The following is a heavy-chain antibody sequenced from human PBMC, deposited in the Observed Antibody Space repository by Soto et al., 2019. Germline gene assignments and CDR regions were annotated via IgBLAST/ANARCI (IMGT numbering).Heavy chain of an antibody. CDR2: ISYDGSNK. Sequence: QVQLVESGGGVVQPGRSLRLSCAASGFTFSSYGMHWVRQAPGKGLEWVAVISYDGSNKYYADSVKGRFTISRDNSKNTQYLQMNSLRAEDTAVYYCAKEGAAAMSLLDYYCAMDVWGQGTTVTVSS. V-gene: IGHV3-30*18. CDR3: AKEGAAAMSLLDYYCAMDV. D-gene: IGHD2-2*01. J-gene: IGHJ6*02. CDR1: GFTFSSYG.